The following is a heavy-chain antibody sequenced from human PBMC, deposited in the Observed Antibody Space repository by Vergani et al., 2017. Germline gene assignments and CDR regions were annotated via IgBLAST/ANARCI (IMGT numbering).Heavy chain of an antibody. J-gene: IGHJ4*02. CDR3: VNGXYYDQSGLASFDY. CDR1: GFMFNNYG. D-gene: IGHD3-22*01. CDR2: ISSDGSNK. V-gene: IGHV3-30*18. Sequence: QVQLVESGGGVVQPGRSLRLSCETSGFMFNNYGMHWVRQAPGKGLEWVAVISSDGSNKHYADSVKGRFTISRDNSQNTLYLQMDSLTAEDTAIYFCVNGXYYDQSGLASFDYWGQGTLVTVSS.